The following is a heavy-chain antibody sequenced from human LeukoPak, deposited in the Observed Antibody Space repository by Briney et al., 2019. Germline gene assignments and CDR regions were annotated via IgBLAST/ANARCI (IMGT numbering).Heavy chain of an antibody. CDR2: IKSKTDGGTT. V-gene: IGHV3-15*01. Sequence: GGSLRLSCAASGFTFSSYSMNWVRQAPGKGLEWVGRIKSKTDGGTTDYAAPVKGRFTISRDDSKNTLYLQMNSLKTEDTAVYYCTTRGGSFSIFDYWGQGALVTVSS. CDR3: TTRGGSFSIFDY. D-gene: IGHD1-26*01. J-gene: IGHJ4*02. CDR1: GFTFSSYS.